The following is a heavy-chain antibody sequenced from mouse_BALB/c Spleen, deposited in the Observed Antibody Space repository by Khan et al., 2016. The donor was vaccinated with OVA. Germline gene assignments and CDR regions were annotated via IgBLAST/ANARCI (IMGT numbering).Heavy chain of an antibody. CDR2: INTYIGEP. CDR1: GYTFTNYV. V-gene: IGHV9-3-1*01. Sequence: QIQLVQSGPELKKPGETVKISCKASGYTFTNYVMNWVKQAPGKGLKWMGWINTYIGEPIYSDDFKGRFALSLETSASTVYLQIKNLKKEDTATYFCASGNRDLDYWGQGTTLTVSS. CDR3: ASGNRDLDY. D-gene: IGHD2-1*01. J-gene: IGHJ2*01.